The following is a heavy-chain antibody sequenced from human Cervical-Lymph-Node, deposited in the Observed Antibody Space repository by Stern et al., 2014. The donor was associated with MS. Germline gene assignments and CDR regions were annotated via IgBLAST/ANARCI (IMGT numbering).Heavy chain of an antibody. CDR2: VHYSGTS. J-gene: IGHJ4*02. Sequence: VQLVESGPGLVKPSETLSLTCVVSGAPITTNHWSWIRQSPGKGLEWIANVHYSGTSSYNPALQSRVTTAMDTPTKQFSLSLSSVTAADTAVYFCASCDGYSFASWGQGTLVTVSS. CDR1: GAPITTNH. CDR3: ASCDGYSFAS. D-gene: IGHD4-17*01. V-gene: IGHV4-59*08.